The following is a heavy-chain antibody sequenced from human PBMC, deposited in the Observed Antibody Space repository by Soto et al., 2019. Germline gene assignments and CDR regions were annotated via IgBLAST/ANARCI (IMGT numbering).Heavy chain of an antibody. J-gene: IGHJ6*02. CDR2: IIPIFGTA. Sequence: SVKVSCKASGGTFSSYAISWVRQAPGQGLEWMGGIIPIFGTANYAQKFQGRVTITADESTSTAYMELSSLRSEDTAVYHCAGAKPSYDFWSGHYGMDVWGQGTTVTVSS. CDR3: AGAKPSYDFWSGHYGMDV. CDR1: GGTFSSYA. D-gene: IGHD3-3*01. V-gene: IGHV1-69*13.